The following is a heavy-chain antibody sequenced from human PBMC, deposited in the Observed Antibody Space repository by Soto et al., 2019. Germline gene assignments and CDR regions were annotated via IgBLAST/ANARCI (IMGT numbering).Heavy chain of an antibody. CDR2: IGPSDSYT. CDR1: GYSFTSYW. D-gene: IGHD6-19*01. J-gene: IGHJ5*02. Sequence: PGESLKISCKGSGYSFTSYWISWVRQMPGRGLEWMGRIGPSDSYTYYSPSFQGHVTISADKSISTAYLQWSSLKASDTAMYYCARQKQWLSNNWFDPWGQGTLVTVSS. V-gene: IGHV5-10-1*01. CDR3: ARQKQWLSNNWFDP.